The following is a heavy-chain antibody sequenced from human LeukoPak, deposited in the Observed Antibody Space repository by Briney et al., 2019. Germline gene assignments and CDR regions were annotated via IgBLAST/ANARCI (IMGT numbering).Heavy chain of an antibody. CDR3: ARASMVRGVAIGY. J-gene: IGHJ4*02. V-gene: IGHV7-4-1*02. CDR2: INTNTGNP. CDR1: GYTFTSYA. Sequence: ASVNVSCKASGYTFTSYAMNGVRQAPEQGLEWMGWINTNTGNPTYAQGFTGRFVFSLDTSVSTAYLQISSLKAEDTAVYYCARASMVRGVAIGYWGQGNLVTVSS. D-gene: IGHD3-10*01.